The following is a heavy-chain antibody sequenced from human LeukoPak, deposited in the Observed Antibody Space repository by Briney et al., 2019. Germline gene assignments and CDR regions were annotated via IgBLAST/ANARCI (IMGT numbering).Heavy chain of an antibody. V-gene: IGHV3-30*01. J-gene: IGHJ6*03. CDR2: ISYDGNNK. D-gene: IGHD3/OR15-3a*01. CDR3: AKGGIPTGPYYYFYYMDV. CDR1: GFTFSRNV. Sequence: GRSLRLSCVASGFTFSRNVLHWVRQAPGKGLEWVATISYDGNNKFHADSVKGRFTISRDNSRNTAYLQMDSLRPEDTAVYHCAKGGIPTGPYYYFYYMDVWGNGTTVTVSS.